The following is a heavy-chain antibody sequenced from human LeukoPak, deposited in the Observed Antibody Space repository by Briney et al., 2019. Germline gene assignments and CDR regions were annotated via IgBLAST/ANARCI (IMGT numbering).Heavy chain of an antibody. D-gene: IGHD2-21*02. CDR2: IKQDGSGK. Sequence: GGTLRLSCAASGFTFSSYWMSWVRQAPGKGLEWVANIKQDGSGKYYVDSVKGRFTISRDNAKNSLYLQMNSLRAEDTAVYYCAIVVVTGDIWGQGTMVTVSS. J-gene: IGHJ3*02. V-gene: IGHV3-7*01. CDR3: AIVVVTGDI. CDR1: GFTFSSYW.